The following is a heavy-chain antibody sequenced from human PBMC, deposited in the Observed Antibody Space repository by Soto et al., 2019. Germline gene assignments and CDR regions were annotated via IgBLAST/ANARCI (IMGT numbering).Heavy chain of an antibody. CDR1: GFNFSTYG. D-gene: IGHD3-10*01. CDR2: ISDSGHYI. V-gene: IGHV3-21*02. CDR3: ARGGLALPFSGRPWFEP. Sequence: EVQLVESGGGLVKPGGSLRLSCAASGFNFSTYGMIWLRQAPGKGLEWLSSISDSGHYIYYADSVRGRFTISRDNAKNSLFLHMNSLRGEETAVYYCARGGLALPFSGRPWFEPWGHGTMVTVSS. J-gene: IGHJ5*02.